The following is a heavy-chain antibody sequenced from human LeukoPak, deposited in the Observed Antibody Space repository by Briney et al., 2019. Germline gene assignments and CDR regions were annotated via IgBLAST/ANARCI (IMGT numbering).Heavy chain of an antibody. CDR1: GFTFSSYA. CDR3: AKAYGSYYFDY. V-gene: IGHV3-23*01. J-gene: IGHJ4*02. D-gene: IGHD3-10*01. CDR2: ISGSGGST. Sequence: GGSLRLSCAASGFTFSSYAMSWVRQAPGKGLEWVSAISGSGGSTAYANSVKGRFTLSRDSSKNTLFLLMTSLRADDTAIYYCAKAYGSYYFDYWGQGTLVTVSS.